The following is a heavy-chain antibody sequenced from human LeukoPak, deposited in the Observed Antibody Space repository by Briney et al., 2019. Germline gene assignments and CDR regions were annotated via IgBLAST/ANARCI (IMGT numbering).Heavy chain of an antibody. D-gene: IGHD4-11*01. Sequence: GGSLRLSCAASGFTFSSYAMHWVRQAPGKGLEWVAVISYDGSNKYYADSVKGRFTISRDNAKNSLYLQMNSLRAEDTAVYYCARDMTRFDYWGQGTLVTVSS. J-gene: IGHJ4*02. CDR2: ISYDGSNK. CDR1: GFTFSSYA. V-gene: IGHV3-30-3*01. CDR3: ARDMTRFDY.